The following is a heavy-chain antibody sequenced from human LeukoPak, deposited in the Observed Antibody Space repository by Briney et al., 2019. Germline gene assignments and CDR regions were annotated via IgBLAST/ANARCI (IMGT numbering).Heavy chain of an antibody. J-gene: IGHJ6*02. CDR3: ARHYYYYGMDV. V-gene: IGHV3-74*01. CDR1: GFTFSSYW. CDR2: INSDGSST. Sequence: GGSLRLSRAASGFTFSSYWMHWVRQAPGKGLVWVSRINSDGSSTSYADSVKGRFTISRDNAKNTLYLQMNSLRAEDTAVYYCARHYYYYGMDVWGQGTTVTVSS.